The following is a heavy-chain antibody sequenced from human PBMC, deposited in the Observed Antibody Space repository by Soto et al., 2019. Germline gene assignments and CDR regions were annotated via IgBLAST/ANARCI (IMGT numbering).Heavy chain of an antibody. Sequence: QVQLQESGPGLVKPSQTLSLTCTVSGGSISSGGYYWSWIRQHPGKGLEWIGYIYYRGSTYYNPSLQSRFTISVDTSKNQFSLKLSSVTAADTAVYYCAREAAGILNWFDPWGQGTLVTVSS. CDR1: GGSISSGGYY. CDR2: IYYRGST. V-gene: IGHV4-31*03. J-gene: IGHJ5*02. D-gene: IGHD6-25*01. CDR3: AREAAGILNWFDP.